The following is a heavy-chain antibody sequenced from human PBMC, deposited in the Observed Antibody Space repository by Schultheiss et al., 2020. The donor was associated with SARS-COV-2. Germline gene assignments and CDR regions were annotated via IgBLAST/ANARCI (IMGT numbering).Heavy chain of an antibody. Sequence: ASAKVSCKASGYTFTSYGISWVRQAPGQGLEWMGWISAYNGNTNYAQKFQGRVTMTRDTSISTAYMELSRLRSEDTAVYYCATGVYSSGWYGRYWGQGTLVTVSS. D-gene: IGHD6-19*01. J-gene: IGHJ4*02. V-gene: IGHV1-18*04. CDR1: GYTFTSYG. CDR3: ATGVYSSGWYGRY. CDR2: ISAYNGNT.